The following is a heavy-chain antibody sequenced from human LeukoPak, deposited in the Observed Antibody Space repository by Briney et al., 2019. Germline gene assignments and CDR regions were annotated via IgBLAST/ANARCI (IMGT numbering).Heavy chain of an antibody. D-gene: IGHD3-10*01. CDR1: GGSFSGYY. J-gene: IGHJ6*03. CDR2: INHSGST. Sequence: SETLSLTCAVYGGSFSGYYWSWIRQPPGKGLEWIGEINHSGSTNYNPSLKSRVTISVDTSKNQFSLKLSSVTAADTAVYYCARARSGVRGVNYYYYYYYMDVWGKGTTVTVSS. CDR3: ARARSGVRGVNYYYYYYYMDV. V-gene: IGHV4-34*01.